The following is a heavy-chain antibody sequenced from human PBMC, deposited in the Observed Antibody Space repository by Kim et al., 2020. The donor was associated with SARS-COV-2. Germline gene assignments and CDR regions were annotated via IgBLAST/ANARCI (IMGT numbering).Heavy chain of an antibody. CDR3: ARDRYQDGMDV. D-gene: IGHD2-15*01. J-gene: IGHJ6*02. CDR2: NT. Sequence: NTHNAESVRGKFTVSRDTSKNTVYLQMNSLRDEDTAVYYCARDRYQDGMDVWGQGTTVTVS. V-gene: IGHV3-66*01.